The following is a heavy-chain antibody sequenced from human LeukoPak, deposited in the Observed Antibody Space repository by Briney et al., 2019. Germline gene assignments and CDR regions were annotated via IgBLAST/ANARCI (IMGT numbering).Heavy chain of an antibody. D-gene: IGHD6-13*01. CDR3: ARDLAAAGIDAFDI. Sequence: PSETLSPTCTVSGGSISSGYYYWSWTRHPPGKGLEWIAYIYYSESTYYNPSLKSRVTISVDTSKNQFSLKLSSVTAADTAVYYCARDLAAAGIDAFDIWGQGTMVTVSS. V-gene: IGHV4-30-4*01. J-gene: IGHJ3*02. CDR2: IYYSEST. CDR1: GGSISSGYYY.